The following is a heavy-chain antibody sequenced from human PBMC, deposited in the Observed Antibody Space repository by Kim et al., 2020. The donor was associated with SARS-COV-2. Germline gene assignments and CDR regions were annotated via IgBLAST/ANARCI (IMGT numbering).Heavy chain of an antibody. CDR1: GFTFSSYS. D-gene: IGHD3-22*01. Sequence: GGSLRLSCAASGFTFSSYSMNWVRQAPGKGLEWVSSISSSSSYIYYADSVKGRFTISRDNAKNSLYLQMNSLRAEDTAVYYCARDCGYYDSSGCLDAFDIWGQGTMVTVSS. J-gene: IGHJ3*02. CDR2: ISSSSSYI. V-gene: IGHV3-21*01. CDR3: ARDCGYYDSSGCLDAFDI.